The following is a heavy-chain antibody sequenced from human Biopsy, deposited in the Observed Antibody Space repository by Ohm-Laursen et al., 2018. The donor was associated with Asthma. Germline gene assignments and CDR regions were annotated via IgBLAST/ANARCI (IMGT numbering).Heavy chain of an antibody. J-gene: IGHJ6*02. CDR1: GFYFRDYF. CDR2: ISASGSTK. CDR3: ARVLESSSRGPFYFFALDV. Sequence: SLRLSCAASGFYFRDYFMTWMRQAPGKGLEWVASISASGSTKYPSESVQGRSTISRDNAQNLLILEMDSLRADDTGIYYCARVLESSSRGPFYFFALDVWGQGTPVAVS. V-gene: IGHV3-11*01. D-gene: IGHD6-13*01.